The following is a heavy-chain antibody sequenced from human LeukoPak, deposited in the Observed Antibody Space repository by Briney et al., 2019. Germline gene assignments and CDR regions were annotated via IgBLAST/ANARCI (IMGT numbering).Heavy chain of an antibody. CDR2: ISNTDGGT. Sequence: PGGSLRLSCAASGFTFSSYAMSWVRQAPRKGLEWVSRISNTDGGTRYADSVKGRFPISRDNSKNTLYLQMNSLRAEDTAIYYRAKATGGTNTPFDYWGQGTLVIVSS. CDR1: GFTFSSYA. CDR3: AKATGGTNTPFDY. V-gene: IGHV3-23*01. J-gene: IGHJ4*02. D-gene: IGHD1-26*01.